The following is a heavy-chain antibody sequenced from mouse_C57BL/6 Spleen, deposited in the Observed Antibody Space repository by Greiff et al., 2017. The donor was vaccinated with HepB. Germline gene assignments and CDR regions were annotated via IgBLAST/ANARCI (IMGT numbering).Heavy chain of an antibody. V-gene: IGHV5-16*01. Sequence: EVKLMESEGGLVQPGSSMKLSCTASGFTFSDYYMAWVRQVPEKGLEWVANINYDGSSTYYLDSLKSRFIISRDNAKNILYLQMSSLKSEDTATYYCAREGDSSGYGFAYWGQGTLVTVSA. CDR2: INYDGSST. CDR1: GFTFSDYY. J-gene: IGHJ3*01. CDR3: AREGDSSGYGFAY. D-gene: IGHD3-2*02.